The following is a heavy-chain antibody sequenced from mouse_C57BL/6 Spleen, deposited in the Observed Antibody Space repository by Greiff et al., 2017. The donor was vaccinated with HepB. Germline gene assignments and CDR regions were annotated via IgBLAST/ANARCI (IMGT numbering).Heavy chain of an antibody. CDR2: IDPSDSYT. J-gene: IGHJ4*01. Sequence: QVQLQQPGAELVRPGTSVKLSCKASGYTFTSYWMHWVKQRPGQGLEWIGVIDPSDSYTNYNQKFKGKATLTVDTSSSTAYMQLSSLTSEDSAVYYCARRALRYAMDYWGQGTSVTVSS. V-gene: IGHV1-59*01. CDR1: GYTFTSYW. CDR3: ARRALRYAMDY. D-gene: IGHD2-12*01.